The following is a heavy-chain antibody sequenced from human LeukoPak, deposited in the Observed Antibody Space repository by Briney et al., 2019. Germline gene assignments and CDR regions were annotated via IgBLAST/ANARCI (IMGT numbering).Heavy chain of an antibody. CDR3: ATNSADCNFWSGYYSFDY. V-gene: IGHV1-58*02. J-gene: IGHJ4*02. D-gene: IGHD3-3*01. Sequence: GTSVKVSCKASGLTFTNSAMQWVRQARGQRLEWIGWIVVDSGNTNYAQKFQERVTITRDMSTTTAYMELSSLRSEDTAVYYCATNSADCNFWSGYYSFDYWGQGTLVTVSS. CDR2: IVVDSGNT. CDR1: GLTFTNSA.